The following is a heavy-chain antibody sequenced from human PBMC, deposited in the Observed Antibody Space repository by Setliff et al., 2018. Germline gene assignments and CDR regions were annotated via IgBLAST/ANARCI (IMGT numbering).Heavy chain of an antibody. CDR3: ARDPGWKQFDY. V-gene: IGHV3-7*03. CDR1: GFIFSTYW. Sequence: GGSLRLSCAASGFIFSTYWMSWVRQAPGKGLEWVANIKQDGSDKYYADSVKGRFTVSRDNAKDSLYLQLNSLRAEDTAVYYCARDPGWKQFDYWGQGTLVTVSS. CDR2: IKQDGSDK. D-gene: IGHD6-19*01. J-gene: IGHJ4*02.